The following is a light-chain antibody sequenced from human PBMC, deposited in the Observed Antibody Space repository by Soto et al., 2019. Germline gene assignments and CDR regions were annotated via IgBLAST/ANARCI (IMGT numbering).Light chain of an antibody. Sequence: QSALTQPASVSGSPGQSITISCTGTSSDVGGYNSVSWYQVHPGKAPKLILYDVVDRPSGVSYRFSGSKSGNTASLTISGLQAADEADYFCISFTSSMTNVFGSGTKLTVL. CDR1: SSDVGGYNS. CDR3: ISFTSSMTNV. CDR2: DVV. V-gene: IGLV2-14*03. J-gene: IGLJ1*01.